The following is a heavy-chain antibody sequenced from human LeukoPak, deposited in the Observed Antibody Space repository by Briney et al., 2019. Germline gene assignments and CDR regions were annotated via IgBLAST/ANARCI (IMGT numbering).Heavy chain of an antibody. J-gene: IGHJ6*02. CDR1: GGTFSSYA. CDR3: ARVDCSGGSCYFYYYYGMDV. V-gene: IGHV1-69*04. Sequence: GASVKVSCKASGGTFSSYAISWVRQAPGQGLEWRGRLIPILGIANYAQKFQGRVTITADKSTSTAYMELSSLRAEDTAMYYCARVDCSGGSCYFYYYYGMDVWGQGTTVTVSS. CDR2: LIPILGIA. D-gene: IGHD2-15*01.